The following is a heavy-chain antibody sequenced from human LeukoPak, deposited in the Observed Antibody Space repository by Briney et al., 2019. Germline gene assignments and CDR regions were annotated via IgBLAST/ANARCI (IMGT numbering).Heavy chain of an antibody. CDR2: IIPIFGTA. J-gene: IGHJ4*02. V-gene: IGHV1-69*01. Sequence: SVKGSCTASGGTFSSYAISWVRQAPGQGLEWMGGIIPIFGTANYAHKFQGRVTITADESPSTAYMELSSLRSEDTAVYYCASTSGSYYRGGLDYWGQGSPVTVSS. CDR3: ASTSGSYYRGGLDY. CDR1: GGTFSSYA. D-gene: IGHD1-26*01.